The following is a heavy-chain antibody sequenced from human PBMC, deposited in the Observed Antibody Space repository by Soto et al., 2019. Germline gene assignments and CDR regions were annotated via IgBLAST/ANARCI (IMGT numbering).Heavy chain of an antibody. Sequence: PGGSLRLSCAASGFTFSSYGMHWVRQAPGKGLEWVAVIWYDGSNKYYADSVKGRFTISRDNSKNTLCLQMNSLRAEDTAVYYCARDGGRDYYDSSATEYDLDYWGQGTLVTVSS. CDR1: GFTFSSYG. CDR3: ARDGGRDYYDSSATEYDLDY. V-gene: IGHV3-33*01. CDR2: IWYDGSNK. J-gene: IGHJ4*02. D-gene: IGHD3-22*01.